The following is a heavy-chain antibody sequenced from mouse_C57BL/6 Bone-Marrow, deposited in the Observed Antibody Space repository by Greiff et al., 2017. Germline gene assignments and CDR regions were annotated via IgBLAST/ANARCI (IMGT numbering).Heavy chain of an antibody. CDR3: TTWDYDGFAY. D-gene: IGHD2-4*01. CDR2: IDPENGDT. CDR1: GFNIKDDY. V-gene: IGHV14-4*01. J-gene: IGHJ3*01. Sequence: VQLQQSGAELVRPGASVKLSCTASGFNIKDDYMHWVKQRPEQGLEWIGWIDPENGDTEYDSKFQGKATITADTSSNTAYLPLSSLTSEDTAVYYCTTWDYDGFAYWGQGTLVTVSA.